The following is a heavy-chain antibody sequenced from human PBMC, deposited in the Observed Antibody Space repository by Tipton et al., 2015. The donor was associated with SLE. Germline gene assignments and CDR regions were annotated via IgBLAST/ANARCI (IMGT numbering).Heavy chain of an antibody. CDR1: GGTFSSYT. V-gene: IGHV1-69*01. D-gene: IGHD2-2*01. CDR3: ASRDCSTISCFNWYFDL. CDR2: IIPIFATA. Sequence: SGAEVKKPGSSVKVSCKASGGTFSSYTITWVRQAPGQGLEWVGGIIPIFATANYAQKFQGRVTITADESTSTAYMELSSLRSEDTAVYYCASRDCSTISCFNWYFDLWGRGTLVTVSS. J-gene: IGHJ2*01.